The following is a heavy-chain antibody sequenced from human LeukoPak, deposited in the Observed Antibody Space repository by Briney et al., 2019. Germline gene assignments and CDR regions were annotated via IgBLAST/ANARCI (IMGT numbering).Heavy chain of an antibody. J-gene: IGHJ4*02. D-gene: IGHD1-26*01. CDR3: SRESGAFCPFEY. CDR2: ISLTGET. CDR1: GGSISSTNW. V-gene: IGHV4-4*02. Sequence: SETLSLTCGVSGGSISSTNWWSWVRQPPGQGLEWIGEISLTGETNYHPSLNGRVTMSLDESRNQLSLDLTSVTAADTAIYYCSRESGAFCPFEYWGQGTLVIVPP.